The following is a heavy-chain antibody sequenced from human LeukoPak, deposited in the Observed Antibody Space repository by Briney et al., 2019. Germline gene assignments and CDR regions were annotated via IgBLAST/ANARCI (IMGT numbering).Heavy chain of an antibody. CDR2: TSGSGDKT. Sequence: PGGSLRLSCAASGFTFSSYAMTWVRQAPGRGLEWVSATSGSGDKTYYADSVQGRFTISRDNSKNTLYLQMNSLRPEDTAIYYCASFGAQFFNAFDIWGQGTMVTVSS. CDR1: GFTFSSYA. D-gene: IGHD3-10*01. V-gene: IGHV3-23*01. J-gene: IGHJ3*02. CDR3: ASFGAQFFNAFDI.